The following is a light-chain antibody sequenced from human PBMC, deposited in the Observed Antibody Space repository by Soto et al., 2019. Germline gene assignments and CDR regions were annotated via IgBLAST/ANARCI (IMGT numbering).Light chain of an antibody. V-gene: IGKV1-5*03. CDR1: QSISIW. CDR3: QQYNNYWT. CDR2: KAS. J-gene: IGKJ1*01. Sequence: DIQMTQSPSTLSASVGDRVTITCRASQSISIWLAWYQQKPGKAPKLLIYKASSLKSGVPSRFSGSGSGTEFTLTITSLQPDDFATYYCQQYNNYWTFGQGTKVEIK.